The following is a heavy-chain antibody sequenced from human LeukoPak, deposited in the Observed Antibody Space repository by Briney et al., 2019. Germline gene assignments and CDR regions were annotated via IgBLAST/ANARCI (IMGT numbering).Heavy chain of an antibody. CDR3: AKPLEKYTYGGNFDY. CDR2: ISSSADST. J-gene: IGHJ4*02. CDR1: GFTFSSYA. V-gene: IGHV3-23*01. D-gene: IGHD4-23*01. Sequence: GGSLRLSCEASGFTFSSYAMSWVRQAPGKGLAWVSVISSSADSTYYADSVKGRFTISRDNSKNTLFLQMNSQRAEDTAVYYCAKPLEKYTYGGNFDYWGQGILVTVSS.